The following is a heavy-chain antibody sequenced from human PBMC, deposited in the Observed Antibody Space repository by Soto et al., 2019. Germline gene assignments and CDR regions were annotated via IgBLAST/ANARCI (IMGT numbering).Heavy chain of an antibody. CDR1: GYTFTSYA. J-gene: IGHJ4*02. D-gene: IGHD3-22*01. Sequence: QVQLVQSGAEVKKPGASVKVSCKASGYTFTSYAMHWVRQAPGQRLEWMGWINAGNGHTKYSQKFQGRVTITRDTSASTAYMELTSLRSADTAVYYCARSSGFYYVDYWCQGTLVTVSA. CDR3: ARSSGFYYVDY. V-gene: IGHV1-3*01. CDR2: INAGNGHT.